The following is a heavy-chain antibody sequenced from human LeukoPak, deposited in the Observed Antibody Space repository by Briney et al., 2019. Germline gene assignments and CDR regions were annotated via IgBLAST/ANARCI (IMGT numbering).Heavy chain of an antibody. Sequence: SETLSLTCTVSGGSISSGDYYWSWIRQPPGKGLEWIGYIYYSGSTYYNPSLKSRVTISVDTSKNQFSLKLSSVTAADTAVYYCARVAAMAKWARDYWGQGTLVTVSS. CDR2: IYYSGST. D-gene: IGHD5-18*01. J-gene: IGHJ4*02. CDR3: ARVAAMAKWARDY. V-gene: IGHV4-30-4*01. CDR1: GGSISSGDYY.